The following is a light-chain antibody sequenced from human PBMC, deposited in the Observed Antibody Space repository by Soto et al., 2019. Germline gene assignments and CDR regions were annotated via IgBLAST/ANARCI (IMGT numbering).Light chain of an antibody. J-gene: IGLJ2*01. CDR1: SSDVGSYNL. Sequence: QSALTQPASVSGSPGQSITISCTGTSSDVGSYNLVSWYQQHPGKAPKLMIYEGSKRPSGVSNRFSGSKSGNTASLTISGLQGEDEADYYCCSYAGSSTVVFGGGTKVTVL. V-gene: IGLV2-23*01. CDR2: EGS. CDR3: CSYAGSSTVV.